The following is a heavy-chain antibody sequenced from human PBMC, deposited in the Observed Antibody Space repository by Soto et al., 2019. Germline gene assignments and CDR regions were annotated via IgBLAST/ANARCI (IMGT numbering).Heavy chain of an antibody. CDR3: ARELGYCSGGSCYSGGWFDP. CDR1: GFTVSSNY. J-gene: IGHJ5*02. Sequence: GGSLRLSCAASGFTVSSNYMSWVRQAPGKGLEWVSVIYSGGTIYYADSVKGRFTISRDNAKNSLYLQMNSLRAEDTAVYYCARELGYCSGGSCYSGGWFDPWGQGTLVTVSS. D-gene: IGHD2-15*01. CDR2: IYSGGTI. V-gene: IGHV3-66*01.